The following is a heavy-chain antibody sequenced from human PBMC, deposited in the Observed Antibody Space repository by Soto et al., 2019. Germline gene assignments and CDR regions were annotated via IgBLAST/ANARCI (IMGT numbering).Heavy chain of an antibody. CDR2: ISYDGSNK. D-gene: IGHD6-13*01. V-gene: IGHV3-30*18. CDR1: GFTFSSYG. J-gene: IGHJ6*02. Sequence: PGGSLRLSCAASGFTFSSYGMHWVRQAPGKGLEWVAVISYDGSNKYYADSVKGRFTISRDNSKNTLYLQMNSLRAEDTAVYYCANNLVNPLYYYYGMDVWGQGTTVTVSS. CDR3: ANNLVNPLYYYYGMDV.